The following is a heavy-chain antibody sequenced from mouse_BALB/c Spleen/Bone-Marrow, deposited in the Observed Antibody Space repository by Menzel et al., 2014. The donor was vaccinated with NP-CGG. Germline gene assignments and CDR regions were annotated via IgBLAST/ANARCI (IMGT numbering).Heavy chain of an antibody. V-gene: IGHV2-9*02. D-gene: IGHD4-1*01. CDR2: KWAGGTT. CDR3: ARTGTKDYFDY. J-gene: IGHJ2*01. Sequence: VQLQQSGPGLVAPSQSLSITCTVSGFSLTSYSVHWVRQPPGKGLEWLGVKWAGGTTSYNSALMSRLSISRDNSKSQVFLKMNSLQTDDTAIYYCARTGTKDYFDYWGQGTTLTVSS. CDR1: GFSLTSYS.